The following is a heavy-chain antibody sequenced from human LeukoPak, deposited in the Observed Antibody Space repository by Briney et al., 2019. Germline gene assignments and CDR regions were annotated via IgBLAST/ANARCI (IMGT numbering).Heavy chain of an antibody. CDR1: GFTFSSYW. CDR2: IKQDGSEK. J-gene: IGHJ4*02. D-gene: IGHD3-22*01. V-gene: IGHV3-7*01. Sequence: QPGGSLRLSCAASGFTFSSYWMSWLRQAPGKGLEWVANIKQDGSEKYYVDSVKGRFTISRDNAKSLLYLQMNSLRAEDTTVYYCAREVGLHYYYDSSGYYPFDYWGEGTLVTVSS. CDR3: AREVGLHYYYDSSGYYPFDY.